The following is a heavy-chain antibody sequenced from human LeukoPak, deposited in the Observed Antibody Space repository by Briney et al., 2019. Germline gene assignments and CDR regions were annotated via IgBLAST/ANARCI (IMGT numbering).Heavy chain of an antibody. CDR2: IYHSGST. V-gene: IGHV4-4*02. J-gene: IGHJ5*02. D-gene: IGHD5-12*01. CDR1: GGSISNSNW. Sequence: PSETLSLTCAVSGGSISNSNWWSWVRQPPGKGLEWIGEIYHSGSTYYNPSLKSRVTISVDTSKNQFSLKLSSVTAADTAVYYCARHPGGYSGYDDPYNWFDPWGQGTLVTVSS. CDR3: ARHPGGYSGYDDPYNWFDP.